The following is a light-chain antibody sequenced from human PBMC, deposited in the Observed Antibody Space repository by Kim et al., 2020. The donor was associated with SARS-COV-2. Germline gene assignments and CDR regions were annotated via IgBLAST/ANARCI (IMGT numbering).Light chain of an antibody. CDR3: QSRDSSDKVV. V-gene: IGLV3-19*01. CDR1: SLRSYY. Sequence: VALGQTVRITCQGDSLRSYYASRNQQKPGQAPVLVIYGKNNRPSGIPDRFSGSSSGNTASLTITGAQAEDEADYYCQSRDSSDKVVFGGGTQLTVL. J-gene: IGLJ2*01. CDR2: GKN.